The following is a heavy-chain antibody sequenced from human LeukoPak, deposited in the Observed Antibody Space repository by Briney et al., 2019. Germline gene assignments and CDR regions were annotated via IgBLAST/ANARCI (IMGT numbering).Heavy chain of an antibody. Sequence: SETLSLTCAVYGGPFSGYYWSWIRQPPGKGLEWIGEINHSGSTNYNPSLKSRVTISVDTSKNEFSLKLSSVTAADTAVYYCARDILTGYYLDYWGQGTLVTVSS. CDR3: ARDILTGYYLDY. CDR2: INHSGST. V-gene: IGHV4-34*01. D-gene: IGHD3-9*01. CDR1: GGPFSGYY. J-gene: IGHJ4*02.